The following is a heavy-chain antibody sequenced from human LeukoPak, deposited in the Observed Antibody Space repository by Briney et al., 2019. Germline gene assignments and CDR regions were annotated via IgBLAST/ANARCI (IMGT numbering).Heavy chain of an antibody. D-gene: IGHD2-21*02. V-gene: IGHV5-51*01. Sequence: GESLKTSCKGSGYSFTSYWIAWVRQMPGQGLEWMGIIYPGDSDTRYSPSFRGQVTISADKSISTAYLQWSSLKASDTAMYYCARLRSTAYHPLAFDPWGQGTLVTVSS. J-gene: IGHJ5*02. CDR2: IYPGDSDT. CDR3: ARLRSTAYHPLAFDP. CDR1: GYSFTSYW.